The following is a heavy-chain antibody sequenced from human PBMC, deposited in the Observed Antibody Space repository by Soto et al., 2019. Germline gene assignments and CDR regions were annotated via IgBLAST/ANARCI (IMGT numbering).Heavy chain of an antibody. D-gene: IGHD2-8*01. CDR1: GYTFTSYG. CDR2: ISAYNGNT. J-gene: IGHJ6*02. CDR3: AREACTKGVCYNWGYYYYGMDV. V-gene: IGHV1-18*04. Sequence: ASVKVSCKASGYTFTSYGISWVRQAPGQGLEWMGWISAYNGNTNYAQKLQGRVTMTTDTSTSTAYMELRSLRSDDTAVYYCAREACTKGVCYNWGYYYYGMDVWGQGTTVTVSS.